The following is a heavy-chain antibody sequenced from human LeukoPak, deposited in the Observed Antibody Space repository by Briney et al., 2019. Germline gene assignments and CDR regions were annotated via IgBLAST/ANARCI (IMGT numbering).Heavy chain of an antibody. CDR3: ARGIIYSSSWYWFDP. CDR1: GGSFSGYY. V-gene: IGHV4-34*01. J-gene: IGHJ5*02. D-gene: IGHD6-13*01. CDR2: INHSGST. Sequence: SETLSLTCAVYGGSFSGYYWSWIRQPPGKGLEWIGEINHSGSTNYNPSLKGRVTISVDTSKNQFSLKLSSVTAADTAVYYCARGIIYSSSWYWFDPWGQGTLVTVSS.